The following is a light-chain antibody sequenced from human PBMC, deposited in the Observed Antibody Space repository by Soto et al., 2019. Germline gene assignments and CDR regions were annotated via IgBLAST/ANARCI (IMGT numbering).Light chain of an antibody. Sequence: QSALTQPPSASGSPGQSVTISCAGTSSDVGGYNLVSWYQQHPGKAPKLMIYEVSNRPSGVSSRFSGSKSGNTASLTISGLQTDDESTYYCSSFATGSTQVFGTGTKVTVL. CDR2: EVS. V-gene: IGLV2-14*01. CDR3: SSFATGSTQV. CDR1: SSDVGGYNL. J-gene: IGLJ1*01.